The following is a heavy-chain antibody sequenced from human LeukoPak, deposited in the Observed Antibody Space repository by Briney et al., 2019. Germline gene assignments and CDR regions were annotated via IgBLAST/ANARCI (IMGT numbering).Heavy chain of an antibody. J-gene: IGHJ4*02. V-gene: IGHV3-7*01. CDR2: IKYDGNEK. Sequence: PGGSLRLSCAASGFTFSSYWMSRVRQAPGKGLEWVANIKYDGNEKYYVDSVKGRFTISRDNAKNSLYLQMNSLSAEDTAVYYCARGGTTFEHWGQGTLVTVSS. CDR3: ARGGTTFEH. D-gene: IGHD1-1*01. CDR1: GFTFSSYW.